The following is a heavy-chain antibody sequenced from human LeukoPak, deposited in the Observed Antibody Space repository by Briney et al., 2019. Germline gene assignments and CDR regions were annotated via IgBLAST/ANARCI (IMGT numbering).Heavy chain of an antibody. D-gene: IGHD2-2*01. J-gene: IGHJ4*02. Sequence: SGGSLRLSCAASGFTFSSYAMSWVRQAPGKGLEWVSAISGSGGSTYYADSVKGRFTISRDNSKNTLYLQMNSLRSEDTAVYYCAKGPGIGVPAGFFDYWGQGTLVTVSS. CDR2: ISGSGGST. CDR1: GFTFSSYA. V-gene: IGHV3-23*01. CDR3: AKGPGIGVPAGFFDY.